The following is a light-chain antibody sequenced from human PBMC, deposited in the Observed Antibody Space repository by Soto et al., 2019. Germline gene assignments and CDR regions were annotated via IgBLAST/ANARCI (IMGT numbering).Light chain of an antibody. J-gene: IGKJ5*01. CDR3: QQYNKWPIT. CDR2: GAS. V-gene: IGKV3-15*01. Sequence: EIILTQSPATLSVSPGERATLSCWASQTVNILLAWYQQKPGQAPRLLIYGASTRATDTPARFSGCGFGTEFALTISSLQSEDFAVYYCQQYNKWPITFGQGTRLEIK. CDR1: QTVNIL.